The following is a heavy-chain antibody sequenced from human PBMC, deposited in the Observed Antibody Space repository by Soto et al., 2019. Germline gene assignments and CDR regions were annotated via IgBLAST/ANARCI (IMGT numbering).Heavy chain of an antibody. CDR1: GYTFTSYA. J-gene: IGHJ1*01. CDR3: ARAPHFSYSSSWFDAKSFQH. V-gene: IGHV1-3*01. CDR2: INAGNGNT. Sequence: ASVKVSCKASGYTFTSYAMHWVRQAPGQRLEWMGWINAGNGNTKYSQKFQGRVTITRDTSASTAYMELSSLRSEDTAVYYCARAPHFSYSSSWFDAKSFQHGGRGTLVTV. D-gene: IGHD6-13*01.